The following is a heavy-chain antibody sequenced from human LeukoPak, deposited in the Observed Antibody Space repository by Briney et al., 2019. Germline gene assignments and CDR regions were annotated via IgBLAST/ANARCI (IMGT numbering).Heavy chain of an antibody. D-gene: IGHD2-15*01. J-gene: IGHJ4*02. CDR1: GFTFSSYA. Sequence: GRSLRLSCAASGFTFSSYAMHWVRQAPGQGLEWVAVISYDGSNKYYADSVKGRFTISRDNSKNTLYLQMNSLRAEDTAVYYCARVRAIYSSIDYWGQGTLVTVYS. CDR3: ARVRAIYSSIDY. CDR2: ISYDGSNK. V-gene: IGHV3-30-3*01.